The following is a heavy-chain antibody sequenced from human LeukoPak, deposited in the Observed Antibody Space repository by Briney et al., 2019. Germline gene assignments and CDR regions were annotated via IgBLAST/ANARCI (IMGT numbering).Heavy chain of an antibody. CDR3: ASPLSGPNRGYMDV. Sequence: GGSLRLSCAASGFTFSTYWMTWVRQAPGKGLEWVANIKQDGSEKYYVDSVKGRFTISRDNAKNSLYLQMNSLRAEDTAVYYCASPLSGPNRGYMDVWGKGTTVTVSS. J-gene: IGHJ6*03. CDR1: GFTFSTYW. D-gene: IGHD3-3*01. CDR2: IKQDGSEK. V-gene: IGHV3-7*01.